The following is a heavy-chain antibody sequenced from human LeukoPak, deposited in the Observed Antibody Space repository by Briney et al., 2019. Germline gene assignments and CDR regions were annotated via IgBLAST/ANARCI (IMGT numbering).Heavy chain of an antibody. CDR1: GGSISNYY. CDR3: ARESYYYTSGSWAKDYHYYYMDV. D-gene: IGHD3-10*01. J-gene: IGHJ6*03. V-gene: IGHV4-4*07. Sequence: SETLSLTCTVCGGSISNYYWNWIRQPAGKGLEWIGRMYVSGSTNYNPSLKSRVTMSVDTSKNQFSLKLSSVTAADTAIYYCARESYYYTSGSWAKDYHYYYMDVWGKGTTVTISS. CDR2: MYVSGST.